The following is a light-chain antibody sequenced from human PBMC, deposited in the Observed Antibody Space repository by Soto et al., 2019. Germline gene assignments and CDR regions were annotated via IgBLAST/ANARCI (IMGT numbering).Light chain of an antibody. CDR2: DVS. V-gene: IGLV2-14*03. J-gene: IGLJ1*01. CDR1: SSDVGGYSY. Sequence: QSALTQPASVSGSPGQSITISCSGTSSDVGGYSYVSWYQHHPGKAPKLMIYDVSNRPSGVSNRFSGSKSGNTASLTLSGLQAEDEADYYCCLYTSSSTYVFGTGTKVTVL. CDR3: CLYTSSSTYV.